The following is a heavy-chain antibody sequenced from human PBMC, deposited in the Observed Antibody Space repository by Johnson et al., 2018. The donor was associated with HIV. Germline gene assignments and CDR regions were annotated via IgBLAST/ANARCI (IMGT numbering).Heavy chain of an antibody. V-gene: IGHV3-30*02. CDR1: GFTFSSYG. Sequence: QVQLVESGGGVVQPGGSLILSCAASGFTFSSYGMHWVRQAPGKGLEWVAFLRYDGSNKNYADSVKGRFTISRDNSTNTVYWQMNSLSVEDTAVYYCAKDLGANKDDEWATDYYDLSVAYPIPDPRAVVGAFDVWGQGTMVTVSS. D-gene: IGHD3/OR15-3a*01. CDR2: LRYDGSNK. CDR3: AKDLGANKDDEWATDYYDLSVAYPIPDPRAVVGAFDV. J-gene: IGHJ3*01.